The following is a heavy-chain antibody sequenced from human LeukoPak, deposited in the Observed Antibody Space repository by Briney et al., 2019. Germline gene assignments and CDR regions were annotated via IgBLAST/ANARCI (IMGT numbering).Heavy chain of an antibody. J-gene: IGHJ6*02. CDR1: GFTFDDYA. V-gene: IGHV3-9*01. Sequence: GGSLRLSCAASGFTFDDYAMHWVRQAPGKGLEWVSGISWNSGSIGYADSVKGRFTISWDNAKNSLYLQMNSLRAEDTALYYCAKAHSSGPYYYGMDVWGQGTTVTVSS. D-gene: IGHD6-25*01. CDR3: AKAHSSGPYYYGMDV. CDR2: ISWNSGSI.